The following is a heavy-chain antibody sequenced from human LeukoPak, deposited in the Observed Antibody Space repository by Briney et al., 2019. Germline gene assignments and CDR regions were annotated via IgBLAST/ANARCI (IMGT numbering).Heavy chain of an antibody. Sequence: SETLSLTCSVSGASISSYFWSWIRQPPGKGLEWIAFTYVTGYTNYNPSLKSRVTISLDTSKNQVSLKINSVTAADTAVYYCARHVLFSTSYPYWFDPWGQGTLVTVSS. CDR2: TYVTGYT. V-gene: IGHV4-59*08. J-gene: IGHJ5*02. CDR1: GASISSYF. D-gene: IGHD3-16*02. CDR3: ARHVLFSTSYPYWFDP.